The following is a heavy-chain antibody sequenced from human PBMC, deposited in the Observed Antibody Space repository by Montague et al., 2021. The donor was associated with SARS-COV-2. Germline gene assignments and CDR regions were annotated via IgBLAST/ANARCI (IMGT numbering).Heavy chain of an antibody. CDR2: IYWDDDK. CDR3: AYRATLTTCFDS. Sequence: PALVKPTQTLTLTCTFSGFSLTTRGVGVGWIRQPPGKALEWLALIYWDDDKRYSPSLKSRLTITKDTSKNQVVLTMTDMDPVDTATYFCAYRATLTTCFDSWGQGTLVTISP. D-gene: IGHD4-17*01. J-gene: IGHJ4*02. V-gene: IGHV2-5*02. CDR1: GFSLTTRGVG.